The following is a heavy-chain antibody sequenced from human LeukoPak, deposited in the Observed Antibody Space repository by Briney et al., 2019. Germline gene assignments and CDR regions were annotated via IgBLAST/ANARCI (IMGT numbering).Heavy chain of an antibody. Sequence: GASVKVSCKASGGTFSSYAISWVRQAPGQGLEWMGGIIPIFGTANYAQKFQGRVTITADESTSTAYMELSSLRSEDTAVYYCARAVNNYYDSSGYYGDWGQGTLVTVSS. J-gene: IGHJ4*02. CDR2: IIPIFGTA. D-gene: IGHD3-22*01. CDR1: GGTFSSYA. V-gene: IGHV1-69*13. CDR3: ARAVNNYYDSSGYYGD.